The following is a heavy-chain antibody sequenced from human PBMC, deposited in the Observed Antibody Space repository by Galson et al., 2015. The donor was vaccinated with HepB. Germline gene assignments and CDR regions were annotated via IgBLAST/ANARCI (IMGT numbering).Heavy chain of an antibody. J-gene: IGHJ4*02. CDR2: ISYDGSNK. Sequence: SLRLSCAASGFTFSSYGMHWVRQAPGKGLEWVAVISYDGSNKYYADSVKGRITISRDNSKNTLYLHMNSLRAEDTAVFYCAKEVNYGGHLPTDYWGQGTLVTVSS. CDR3: AKEVNYGGHLPTDY. CDR1: GFTFSSYG. V-gene: IGHV3-30*18. D-gene: IGHD4-23*01.